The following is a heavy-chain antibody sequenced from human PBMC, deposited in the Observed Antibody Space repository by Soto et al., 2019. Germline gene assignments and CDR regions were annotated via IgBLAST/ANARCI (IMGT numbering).Heavy chain of an antibody. J-gene: IGHJ6*02. CDR3: ARRRITMVRGVITTNYYYYYGMDV. Sequence: SVKVSCKASGYTFTSYGISWVRQAPGQGLEWMGWISAYNGNTNYAQKLQGRVTMTTDTSTSTAYMELRSLRSDDTAVYYCARRRITMVRGVITTNYYYYYGMDVWGQGTTVTVSS. CDR1: GYTFTSYG. D-gene: IGHD3-10*01. V-gene: IGHV1-18*01. CDR2: ISAYNGNT.